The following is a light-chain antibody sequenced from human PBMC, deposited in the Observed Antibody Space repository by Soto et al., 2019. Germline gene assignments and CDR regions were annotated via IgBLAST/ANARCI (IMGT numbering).Light chain of an antibody. Sequence: EIVLTQSPVTLSLSPGERATLSCRASQSVSSSYLAWYQQKPGQAPRLLIYGASSRATGIPDRFSGSGSGTDFTLTISRLEPEDFAVYYCQQYGSSPASGYTFGQGTRLEIK. CDR2: GAS. CDR3: QQYGSSPASGYT. CDR1: QSVSSSY. J-gene: IGKJ5*01. V-gene: IGKV3-20*01.